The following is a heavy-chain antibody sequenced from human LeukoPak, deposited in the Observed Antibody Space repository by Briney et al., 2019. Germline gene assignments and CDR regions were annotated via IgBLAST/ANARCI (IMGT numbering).Heavy chain of an antibody. CDR1: GFTLSCKF. CDR3: AMDSAWLPLKFDY. V-gene: IGHV3-66*01. Sequence: GALRLSCAASGFTLSCKFMGWVRQAPGKGLEWVSVLYSGGSTYYTDSVKGRFTISRDNSNSTLYLQMNNLRAEDTAVYYCAMDSAWLPLKFDYWGPGTLVAVST. CDR2: LYSGGST. D-gene: IGHD5-24*01. J-gene: IGHJ4*02.